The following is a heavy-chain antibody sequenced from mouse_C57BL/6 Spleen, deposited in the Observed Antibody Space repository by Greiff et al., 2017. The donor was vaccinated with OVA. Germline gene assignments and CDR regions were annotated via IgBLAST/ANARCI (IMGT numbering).Heavy chain of an antibody. D-gene: IGHD6-5*01. CDR2: IDPENGDT. J-gene: IGHJ2*01. V-gene: IGHV14-4*01. CDR1: GFNIKDDY. Sequence: VQLKESGAELVRPGASVKLSCTASGFNIKDDYMHWVKQRPEQGLEWIGWIDPENGDTEYASKFQGKATITADTSSNTAYLQLSSLTSEDTAVYYCTLLSAYFYWGQGTTLTVSS. CDR3: TLLSAYFY.